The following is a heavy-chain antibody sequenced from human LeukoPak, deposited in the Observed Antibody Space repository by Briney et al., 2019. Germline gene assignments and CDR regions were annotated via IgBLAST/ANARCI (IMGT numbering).Heavy chain of an antibody. J-gene: IGHJ5*01. D-gene: IGHD4-17*01. V-gene: IGHV4-59*01. CDR1: GGSISSYY. CDR3: AKFATVTVPNWLDF. CDR2: IYYSGST. Sequence: PSETLSLTCTVSGGSISSYYWSWLRQPPGKGLEWIGYIYYSGSTNYNPSLKSRVTISVDTSKNQFSLKLSSVTAADTAVYYCAKFATVTVPNWLDFWGQGTLVTVSS.